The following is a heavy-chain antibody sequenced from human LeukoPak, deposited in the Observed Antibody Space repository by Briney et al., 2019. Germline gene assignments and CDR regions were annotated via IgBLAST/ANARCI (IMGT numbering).Heavy chain of an antibody. CDR3: ARWRTARTGFDY. J-gene: IGHJ4*02. D-gene: IGHD3/OR15-3a*01. Sequence: SETLSLTCTVSGGSISSNSYYLGWIRQPPGKGLEWIGSIYYSGSPYYNPSLKSRVTISVDTSKNQFSLKVISVTAADTAVYYCARWRTARTGFDYWGQGTLVTVSS. CDR1: GGSISSNSYY. CDR2: IYYSGSP. V-gene: IGHV4-39*01.